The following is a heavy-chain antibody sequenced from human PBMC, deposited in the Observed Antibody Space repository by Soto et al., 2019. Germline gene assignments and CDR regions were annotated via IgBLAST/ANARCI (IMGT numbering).Heavy chain of an antibody. CDR1: GGSISTVDYW. J-gene: IGHJ4*02. CDR3: ARGPSGDKVDS. CDR2: IYDGGRT. Sequence: QVQLQESGPGLVKPSQTLSLTCTVSGGSISTVDYWWSWIRQSPDMGLEWIGHIYDGGRTYNNPSLGSRVTMSADPSKSQLSLTLSSVSAADTAVYYCARGPSGDKVDSWGQGTLVTVSS. D-gene: IGHD7-27*01. V-gene: IGHV4-30-4*01.